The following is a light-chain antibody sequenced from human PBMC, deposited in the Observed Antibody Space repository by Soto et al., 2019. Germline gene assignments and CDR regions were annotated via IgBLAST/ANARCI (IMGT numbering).Light chain of an antibody. CDR3: SSTTGSLYV. CDR2: EDN. Sequence: NFMLTQPHSVSESPGKTVTISCTRSSGSIASNYVQWYQQRPGSAPTPVIYEDNERPSGVPDRFSGSIDSSSNSASLTISGLQAEDEADYCTSSTTGSLYVFGTGTKLTVL. J-gene: IGLJ1*01. CDR1: SGSIASNY. V-gene: IGLV6-57*04.